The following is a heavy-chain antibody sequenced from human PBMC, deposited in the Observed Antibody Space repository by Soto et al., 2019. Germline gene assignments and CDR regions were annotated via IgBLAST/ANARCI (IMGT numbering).Heavy chain of an antibody. D-gene: IGHD6-19*01. V-gene: IGHV4-31*03. CDR3: ARDGCNPGHGWYFDL. CDR2: IYYSGST. Sequence: QVQLQESGPGLVKPSQTLSLTCTVSGGSISSGGYYWSWIRQHPGKGLEWIGYIYYSGSTYYNPSLKSRVTISVDESKNQVSVKLSSGAAADTAVYYCARDGCNPGHGWYFDLWGRGTRVTVSS. CDR1: GGSISSGGYY. J-gene: IGHJ2*01.